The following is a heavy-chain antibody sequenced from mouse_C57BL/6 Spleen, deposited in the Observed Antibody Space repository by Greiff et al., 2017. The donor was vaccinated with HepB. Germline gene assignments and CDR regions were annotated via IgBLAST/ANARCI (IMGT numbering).Heavy chain of an antibody. V-gene: IGHV5-17*01. Sequence: EVKLVESGGGLVKPGGSLKLSCAASGFTFSDYGMHWVRQAPEKGLEWVAYISSGSITIYYADTVKGRFTISRDNAKNTLFLQMTSLRSEDTAMYYCAKGPYGSSRDYAMDYWGQGTSVTVSS. CDR1: GFTFSDYG. CDR2: ISSGSITI. CDR3: AKGPYGSSRDYAMDY. J-gene: IGHJ4*01. D-gene: IGHD1-1*01.